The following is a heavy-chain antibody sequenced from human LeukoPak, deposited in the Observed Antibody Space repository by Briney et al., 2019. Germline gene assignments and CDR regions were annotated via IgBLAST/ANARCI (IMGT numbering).Heavy chain of an antibody. D-gene: IGHD4-23*01. CDR2: IYNSGST. CDR3: ARSGNSWYFDL. V-gene: IGHV4-4*02. Sequence: SETLSLTCAVSGGSISSNNWWSWVRPTPGKGLEWIGEIYNSGSTNYNPSLKSRVTISVDKSKNQFSLRLSPVTAADTAVYYCARSGNSWYFDLWGRGTLVTVSS. CDR1: GGSISSNNW. J-gene: IGHJ2*01.